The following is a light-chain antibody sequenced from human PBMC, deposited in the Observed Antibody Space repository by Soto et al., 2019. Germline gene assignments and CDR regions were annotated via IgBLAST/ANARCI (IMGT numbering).Light chain of an antibody. J-gene: IGLJ1*01. Sequence: SYELTQPPSVSVSPGQTATITCSGDKLGDKYACWYQQKPGQSPVLLIYQDDKRPSGIPERFSGSNSGNTATLTISGTQAMDEADYYCQESDSSTFVFGTGTRSPS. CDR2: QDD. V-gene: IGLV3-1*01. CDR1: KLGDKY. CDR3: QESDSSTFV.